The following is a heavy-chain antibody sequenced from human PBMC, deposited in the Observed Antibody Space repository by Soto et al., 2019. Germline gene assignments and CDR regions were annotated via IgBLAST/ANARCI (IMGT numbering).Heavy chain of an antibody. D-gene: IGHD3-3*01. Sequence: QVQLVESGGGVVQPGRSLRLSCAASGFTFSSYGMHWVRQAPGKGLEWVAVISYDGSNKYYADSVKGRFTISRDNSKNTLYLQMNSLRAEETAVYYCAKSSPMEMDVWGQGTTVTVSS. CDR1: GFTFSSYG. CDR3: AKSSPMEMDV. V-gene: IGHV3-30*18. CDR2: ISYDGSNK. J-gene: IGHJ6*02.